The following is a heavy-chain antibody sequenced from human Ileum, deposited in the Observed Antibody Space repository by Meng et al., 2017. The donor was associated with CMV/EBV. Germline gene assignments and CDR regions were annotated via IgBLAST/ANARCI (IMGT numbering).Heavy chain of an antibody. J-gene: IGHJ4*02. CDR2: IHYTGRA. D-gene: IGHD1-1*01. CDR3: AERGGGY. CDR1: GVSIRTHY. Sequence: QGQPKQSGPAWGKPSSTLSLTCRVSGVSIRTHYWSWVRQTPGKGLEWIASIHYTGRADYSPSLKSRLTISVDTSDSQLSLKLSSVTPADTAMYYCAERGGGYWGQGILVTVSS. V-gene: IGHV4-59*11.